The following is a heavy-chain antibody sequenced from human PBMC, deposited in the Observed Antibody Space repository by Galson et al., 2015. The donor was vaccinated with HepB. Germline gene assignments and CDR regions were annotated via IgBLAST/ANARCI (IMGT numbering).Heavy chain of an antibody. V-gene: IGHV3-15*01. CDR2: VKSKAAGGST. D-gene: IGHD1-14*01. Sequence: SLRLSCAASGFTFSNAWMNWVRQAPGKGLEWVGRVKSKAAGGSTDNSAPVKGRFIVSRDDSKNMFYLQMNSLKTEDTAVYFCTPGTPPNWVFDYWGQGVLVTVSS. CDR3: TPGTPPNWVFDY. CDR1: GFTFSNAW. J-gene: IGHJ4*02.